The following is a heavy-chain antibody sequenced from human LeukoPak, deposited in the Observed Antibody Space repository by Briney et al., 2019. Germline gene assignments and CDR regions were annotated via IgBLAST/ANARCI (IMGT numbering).Heavy chain of an antibody. D-gene: IGHD2-8*01. CDR3: AGRYCTNGACPYFDY. CDR1: GGSISSYY. V-gene: IGHV4-4*07. J-gene: IGHJ4*02. Sequence: PSETLSLTCTASGGSISSYYWSWIRQPAGKGLEWIGRIYNSGSTNYNPSLKSRVTMSVDTSKNHFSLKLSSVTAADTAVYYCAGRYCTNGACPYFDYWGQGTLVTVSS. CDR2: IYNSGST.